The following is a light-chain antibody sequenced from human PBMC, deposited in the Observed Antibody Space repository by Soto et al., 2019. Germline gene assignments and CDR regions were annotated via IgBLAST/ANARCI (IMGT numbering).Light chain of an antibody. V-gene: IGLV2-14*01. CDR1: SSDVGGYNY. CDR2: EVS. CDR3: SSYTSSSTRV. J-gene: IGLJ1*01. Sequence: QSALTQPASVSGSPGQSITISCTGTSSDVGGYNYVSWYQQHPGKAPKLMIYEVSNRPSGVSNRFSGSKSGNTASLTISGLQAEDEADYYSSSYTSSSTRVFGTGTKVTVL.